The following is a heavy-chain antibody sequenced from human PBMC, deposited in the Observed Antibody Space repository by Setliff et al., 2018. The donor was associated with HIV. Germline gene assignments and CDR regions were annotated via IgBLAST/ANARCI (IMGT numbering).Heavy chain of an antibody. CDR2: ISGSGSTI. CDR3: ARDPMVRGVIEYYFDY. J-gene: IGHJ4*02. V-gene: IGHV3-11*04. CDR1: GFTFSVYY. D-gene: IGHD3-10*01. Sequence: PGGSLRLSCAASGFTFSVYYMTWIRQAPGKGLEWISYISGSGSTIYYADSVKGRFTISRDNAKNSLYLQMNSLRAEDTAVYYCARDPMVRGVIEYYFDYWGQGTLVTVSS.